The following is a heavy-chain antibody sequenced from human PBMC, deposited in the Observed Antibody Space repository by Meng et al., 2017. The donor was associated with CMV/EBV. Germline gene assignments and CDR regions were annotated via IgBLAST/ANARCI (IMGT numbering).Heavy chain of an antibody. Sequence: GESLKISCAASGFTFSNYGMTWVRQGPGKRLEWVSAISGSGDGTHFAESVKGRFTISRDNTQNTLYLQINSLRAEDTAVYYCSKVPGSLYIRSYYFDYWGQGILVTVSS. CDR1: GFTFSNYG. V-gene: IGHV3-23*01. CDR2: ISGSGDGT. D-gene: IGHD3-10*01. J-gene: IGHJ4*02. CDR3: SKVPGSLYIRSYYFDY.